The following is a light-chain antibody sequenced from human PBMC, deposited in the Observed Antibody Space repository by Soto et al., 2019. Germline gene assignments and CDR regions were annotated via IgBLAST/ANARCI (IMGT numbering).Light chain of an antibody. CDR2: EVN. CDR3: FSFTTTSTHV. V-gene: IGLV2-14*01. J-gene: IGLJ1*01. CDR1: SSDIGAYDY. Sequence: QSVLTQPPSLSGSPGQSITISCTGTSSDIGAYDYVSWFQQHPGKAPKLMISEVNNRPSGVSNRFSGSKSGNTAYLTISGLQVEDEAAYFCFSFTTTSTHVFGTGTKV.